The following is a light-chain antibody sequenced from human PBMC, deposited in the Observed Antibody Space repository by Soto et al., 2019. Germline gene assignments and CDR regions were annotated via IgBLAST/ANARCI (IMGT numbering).Light chain of an antibody. CDR3: LLYSRGVWV. J-gene: IGLJ3*02. CDR1: TGAVTSDSY. CDR2: STS. Sequence: QAVVTQEPSLTVSPGGTVTLTCAPSTGAVTSDSYPHWFQQKPGQPPRTLIYSTSNKHPWTPARFSGSLLGGKAALTLSGVQPEDEAEYYCLLYSRGVWVFGGGTKLTVL. V-gene: IGLV7-43*01.